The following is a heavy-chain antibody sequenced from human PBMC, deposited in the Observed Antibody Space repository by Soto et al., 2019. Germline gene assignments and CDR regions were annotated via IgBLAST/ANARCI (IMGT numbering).Heavy chain of an antibody. J-gene: IGHJ4*02. CDR2: IIPIFGTA. Sequence: QVQLVQSGAEVKPGSSVKVSCKASGGTFSSYAISWVRQAPGQGLEWMGGIIPIFGTANYAQKFQGRVTITADKSTSTAYMELSSLRSEDTAVYYCARGDSGYDWGAFDYWGQGTLVTVSS. CDR3: ARGDSGYDWGAFDY. D-gene: IGHD5-12*01. V-gene: IGHV1-69*06. CDR1: GGTFSSYA.